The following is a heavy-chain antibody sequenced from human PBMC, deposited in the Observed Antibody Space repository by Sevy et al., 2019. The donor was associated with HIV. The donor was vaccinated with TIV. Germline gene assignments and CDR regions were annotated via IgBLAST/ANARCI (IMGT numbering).Heavy chain of an antibody. J-gene: IGHJ5*02. Sequence: GGSLRLSCAASGFTFSSYAMSWVRQAPGKGLEWVSAISGSGGSTYYADSVKGRFTISRDNSKNTLYLQMNSLGAEDRAVYYCAKLGKRRYYGSGSYYTGNWFDPWGQGTLVTVSS. D-gene: IGHD3-10*01. CDR2: ISGSGGST. CDR1: GFTFSSYA. V-gene: IGHV3-23*01. CDR3: AKLGKRRYYGSGSYYTGNWFDP.